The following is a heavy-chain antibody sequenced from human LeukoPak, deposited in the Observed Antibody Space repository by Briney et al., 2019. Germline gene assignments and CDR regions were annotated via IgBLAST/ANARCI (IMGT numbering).Heavy chain of an antibody. CDR2: IYYSGST. J-gene: IGHJ4*02. CDR3: ARAPDYGDLLNSYYFDY. CDR1: RGSISSDSISSYY. Sequence: SETLSLTCTVSRGSISSDSISSYYWSWIRQPPGKGLEWIGYIYYSGSTNYNPSLKSRVTISVDTSKNQFSLKLSSVTAADTAVYYCARAPDYGDLLNSYYFDYWGQGTLVTVSS. V-gene: IGHV4-61*01. D-gene: IGHD4-17*01.